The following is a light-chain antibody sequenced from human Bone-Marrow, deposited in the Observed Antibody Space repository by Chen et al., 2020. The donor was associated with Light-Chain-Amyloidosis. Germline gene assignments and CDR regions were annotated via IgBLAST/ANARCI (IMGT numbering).Light chain of an antibody. CDR1: QSVLYSSNNKNY. CDR2: WAS. J-gene: IGKJ4*01. Sequence: DIVMTQSPDSLAVSLGERATINCKSSQSVLYSSNNKNYLAWYQQKPGQPPKLLIYWASTRESGVPDRFSGSGSGTDFTLTISSLQAEDVAGYYCQQYYSTPPITFGGGTKVEIK. V-gene: IGKV4-1*01. CDR3: QQYYSTPPIT.